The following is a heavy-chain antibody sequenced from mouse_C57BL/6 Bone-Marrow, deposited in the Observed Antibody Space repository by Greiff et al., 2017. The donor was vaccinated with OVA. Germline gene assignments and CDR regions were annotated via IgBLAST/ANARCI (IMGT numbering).Heavy chain of an antibody. J-gene: IGHJ1*03. CDR2: LYPGSGST. Sequence: VQLQQPGAELVKPGASVKMSCKASGYTFTSYWITWVKQRPGQGLEWIGDLYPGSGSTNYNEKFKSKATLTVDTSYSTAYMQLSSLTSEDSAVYYCARETTVAGFDVWGTGTTVTVSS. D-gene: IGHD1-1*01. CDR1: GYTFTSYW. V-gene: IGHV1-55*01. CDR3: ARETTVAGFDV.